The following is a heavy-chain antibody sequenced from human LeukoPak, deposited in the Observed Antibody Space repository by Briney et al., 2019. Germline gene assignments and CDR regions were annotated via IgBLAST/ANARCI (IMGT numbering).Heavy chain of an antibody. V-gene: IGHV1-18*01. D-gene: IGHD5-24*01. CDR1: GYTFTSYG. CDR2: ISAYNGNT. Sequence: GASVKVSCKASGYTFTSYGISWVRQAPGQGLEWMGWISAYNGNTNYAQKLQGRVTMTTDTSTSTAYMELRSLRSDDTAVYYCATGNRDGYNWVGSDYWGQGTLVTVSS. J-gene: IGHJ4*02. CDR3: ATGNRDGYNWVGSDY.